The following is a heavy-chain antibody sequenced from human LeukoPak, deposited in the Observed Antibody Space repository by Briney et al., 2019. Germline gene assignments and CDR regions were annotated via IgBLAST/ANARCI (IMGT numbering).Heavy chain of an antibody. D-gene: IGHD3-10*01. Sequence: SVKVSCKASGGTFSSYAISWVRQAPGQGLVWMGGIIPIFGTANYAQKFQGRVTITADESTSTAYMELSSLRSEDTAVYYCARSPITMGRGDPNYYFDYWGQGTLVTVSS. CDR3: ARSPITMGRGDPNYYFDY. CDR2: IIPIFGTA. V-gene: IGHV1-69*13. CDR1: GGTFSSYA. J-gene: IGHJ4*02.